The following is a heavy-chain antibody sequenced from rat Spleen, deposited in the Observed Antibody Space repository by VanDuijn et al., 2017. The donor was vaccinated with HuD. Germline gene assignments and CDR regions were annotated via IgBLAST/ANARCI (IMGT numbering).Heavy chain of an antibody. V-gene: IGHV5S23*01. CDR2: ITNTGGSI. J-gene: IGHJ2*01. CDR1: GFTFSDYY. CDR3: ARPTTGIPFNY. D-gene: IGHD1-9*01. Sequence: EVQLVESGGGLVQPGRSLKLSCAASGFTFSDYYMAWVRQAPTKGLEWVASITNTGGSIYYPDSVKGRFTISRDNAKSTLYLQMDSLRSENTAIYYCARPTTGIPFNYWGQGVMVTVSS.